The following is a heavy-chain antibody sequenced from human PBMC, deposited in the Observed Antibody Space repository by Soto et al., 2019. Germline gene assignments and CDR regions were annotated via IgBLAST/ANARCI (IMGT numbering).Heavy chain of an antibody. D-gene: IGHD2-2*01. CDR2: INPSGGTT. Sequence: QVQLAQSGTEVKKPGASVKVSCKTSGYIFTSYYIHWVRQAPGQGLEWMGIINPSGGTTTYAQKFQGRVTMTRDTSSSTVYMELSSLRSADTAVYYCARGPATAPDAYWGLGTLVTVSS. CDR1: GYIFTSYY. CDR3: ARGPATAPDAY. J-gene: IGHJ4*02. V-gene: IGHV1-46*01.